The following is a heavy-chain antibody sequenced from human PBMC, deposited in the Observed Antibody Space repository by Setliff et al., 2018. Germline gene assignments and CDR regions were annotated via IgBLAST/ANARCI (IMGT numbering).Heavy chain of an antibody. Sequence: QAGGSLRLSCAASGFTFSSYSMTWVRQAPGKGLEWVSGIGGRGISTYYADSVKGRFTISRDNSKNTLYLQMNSLRAEDTAVYYCAKDQPYYDILTGYYSGWYFDLWGRGTLVTVSS. J-gene: IGHJ2*01. CDR2: IGGRGIST. V-gene: IGHV3-NL1*01. CDR1: GFTFSSYS. CDR3: AKDQPYYDILTGYYSGWYFDL. D-gene: IGHD3-9*01.